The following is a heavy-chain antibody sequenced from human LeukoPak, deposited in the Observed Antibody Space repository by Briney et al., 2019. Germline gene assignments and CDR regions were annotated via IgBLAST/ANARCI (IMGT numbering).Heavy chain of an antibody. J-gene: IGHJ4*02. D-gene: IGHD2-8*01. CDR3: ARHCSNGVCLDY. CDR1: GFTFSTYW. CDR2: IQQDGSNK. Sequence: GGSLRLSCAASGFTFSTYWMSWVRQAPGKGLEWVATIQQDGSNKYYVDSVKGRFTISRDNAKHSLYLQMNSLRAEDTAVYYCARHCSNGVCLDYWGQGTLVTVSS. V-gene: IGHV3-7*01.